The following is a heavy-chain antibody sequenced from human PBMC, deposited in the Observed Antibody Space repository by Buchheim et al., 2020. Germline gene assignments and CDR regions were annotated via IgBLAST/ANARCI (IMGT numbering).Heavy chain of an antibody. Sequence: EVQLVESGGGLVKPGGSLRLSCAASGFTFTNAWMNWVRQAPGKGLEWVGRIRSNTDGGTTDYAAPVKGRFTISRDDPTNTLYLQMNSLKTEDTAVYYCTIMTIVRVIVVVPPTVDYWGQGTL. J-gene: IGHJ4*02. CDR3: TIMTIVRVIVVVPPTVDY. CDR2: IRSNTDGGTT. D-gene: IGHD3-22*01. V-gene: IGHV3-15*07. CDR1: GFTFTNAW.